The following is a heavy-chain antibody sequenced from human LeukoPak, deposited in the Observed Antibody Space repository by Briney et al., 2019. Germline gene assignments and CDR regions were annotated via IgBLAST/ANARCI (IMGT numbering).Heavy chain of an antibody. V-gene: IGHV1-46*01. CDR1: GYTFTNNY. J-gene: IGHJ5*02. Sequence: ASVKVSCKASGYTFTNNYIHWVRQAPGQGLEWMGIINPSSGSTSYAQKFQGRVTMTRDTPTSTVYMELSSLTSEDTAVYYCARDQNPSIMSYCSSTSCFLHWFDPWGQGTLVTVSS. CDR3: ARDQNPSIMSYCSSTSCFLHWFDP. D-gene: IGHD2-2*01. CDR2: INPSSGST.